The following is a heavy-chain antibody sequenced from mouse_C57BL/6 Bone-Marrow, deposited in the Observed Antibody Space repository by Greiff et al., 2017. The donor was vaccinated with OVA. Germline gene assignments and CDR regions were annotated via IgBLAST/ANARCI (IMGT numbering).Heavy chain of an antibody. Sequence: VQLQQSGPVLVKPGASVKMSCKASGYTFTDYYMNWVKQSHGKSLEWIGVINPYNGGTSYNQKFKGKATLTVDKSSSTAYMELNSLTSEDSAVYYCARTPSTMNSLFAYWGQGTLVTVSA. CDR3: ARTPSTMNSLFAY. V-gene: IGHV1-19*01. CDR1: GYTFTDYY. CDR2: INPYNGGT. D-gene: IGHD2-4*01. J-gene: IGHJ3*01.